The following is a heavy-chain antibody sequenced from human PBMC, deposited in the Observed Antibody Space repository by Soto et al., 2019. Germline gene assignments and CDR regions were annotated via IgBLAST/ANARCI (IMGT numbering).Heavy chain of an antibody. Sequence: QVQLVESGGGVVQSGGSLRLSCGGSGFIFSRYGMHWVRQAPGKGLEWVTGISYDGGERFYADSVKGRFTISRDNSKNRLDLKRRSLRPEDTLVYYGARGLPLYCRGACNFHFWGQGPLVTVSS. V-gene: IGHV3-30*03. CDR1: GFIFSRYG. J-gene: IGHJ4*02. D-gene: IGHD2-15*01. CDR3: ARGLPLYCRGACNFHF. CDR2: ISYDGGER.